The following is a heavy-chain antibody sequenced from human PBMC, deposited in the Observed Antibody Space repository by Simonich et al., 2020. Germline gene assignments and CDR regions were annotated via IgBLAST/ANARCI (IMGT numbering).Heavy chain of an antibody. CDR1: GFSLSTSGVG. CDR3: AHKVGYFDL. CDR2: IYWNDEK. V-gene: IGHV2-5*01. J-gene: IGHJ2*01. Sequence: QITLKESGPTLVKPTQTLTLTCTFSGFSLSTSGVGVGWIRQPPGKALEWLALIYWNDEKSYSPSLKSRLTITKDTSKNQVVLTMTNMDPVDTATYYCAHKVGYFDLWGRGTLVTVSS.